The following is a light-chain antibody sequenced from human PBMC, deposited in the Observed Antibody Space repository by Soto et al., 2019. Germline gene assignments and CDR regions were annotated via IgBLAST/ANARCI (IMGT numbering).Light chain of an antibody. CDR1: QGISSY. Sequence: DIQLTQSPSFLSASVGDRVTITCRASQGISSYLAWYQRKPGKAPKLLISDASRLETGVPSRFSGRGSGTDFTFTISSLQPEDIATYYCQQYHSLITFGRGTRLEIK. CDR3: QQYHSLIT. V-gene: IGKV1-33*01. J-gene: IGKJ5*01. CDR2: DAS.